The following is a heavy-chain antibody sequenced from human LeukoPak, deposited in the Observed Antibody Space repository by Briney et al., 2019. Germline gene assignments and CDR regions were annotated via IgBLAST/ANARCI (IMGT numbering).Heavy chain of an antibody. CDR1: GGSISSSSYY. D-gene: IGHD2-2*01. CDR3: ARVSRSEVVPAAMRTRTAHYYYYMDV. V-gene: IGHV4-39*07. Sequence: SETMSLTCTVSGGSISSSSYYWGWTRQPPGKGLEGIGRIYYSGSTYYNPSLKSRVTISVDTSMNQFSLKLSSVTAADTAVYYCARVSRSEVVPAAMRTRTAHYYYYMDVWGKGTTVTVSS. CDR2: IYYSGST. J-gene: IGHJ6*03.